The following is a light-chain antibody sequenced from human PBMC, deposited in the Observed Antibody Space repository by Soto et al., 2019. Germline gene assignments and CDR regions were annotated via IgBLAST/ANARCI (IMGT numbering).Light chain of an antibody. J-gene: IGKJ2*01. CDR2: GAS. CDR3: QQYRSSPRFT. CDR1: QSVSSSY. Sequence: EIVLTQSPGTLSLSPGERATLSCRASQSVSSSYLAWYQQKPGQAPRLLIYGASSRATGIPDRFSGSGSGTDFTLTISRLEPEDFAVYYCQQYRSSPRFTFGQETKLEIK. V-gene: IGKV3-20*01.